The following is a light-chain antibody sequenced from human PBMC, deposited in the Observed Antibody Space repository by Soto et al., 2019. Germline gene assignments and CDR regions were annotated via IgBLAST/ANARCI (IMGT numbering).Light chain of an antibody. CDR1: QSISSY. Sequence: DLQMTQSPSSLSASVGDRVTITCRASQSISSYLNWYQQKPGEAPKLLIYAASSLQSGVPSRFSGSGSGTDFTLTISSLQPEDFATYYCQQSYSTPRTFGQGTKVDI. CDR2: AAS. CDR3: QQSYSTPRT. V-gene: IGKV1-39*01. J-gene: IGKJ1*01.